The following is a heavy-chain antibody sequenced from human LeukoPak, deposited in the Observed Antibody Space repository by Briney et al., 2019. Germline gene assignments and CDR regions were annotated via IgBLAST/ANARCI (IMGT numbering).Heavy chain of an antibody. CDR3: ARAIVGTENFDY. Sequence: GGSLRLSCAVSGFTFSTHAMHWVRQAPGEGLEWVAVVSHDGNTKYYTDSVKGRFTISRDNSKNTLYLQMNGLRTDDTAVYYCARAIVGTENFDYWGQGTPVTVSS. CDR2: VSHDGNTK. CDR1: GFTFSTHA. D-gene: IGHD5-12*01. V-gene: IGHV3-30*10. J-gene: IGHJ4*02.